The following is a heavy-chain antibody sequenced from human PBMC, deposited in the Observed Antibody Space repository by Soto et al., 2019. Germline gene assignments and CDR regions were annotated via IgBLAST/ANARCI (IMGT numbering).Heavy chain of an antibody. CDR3: ARFGSTILGVVIDNNWYDH. Sequence: ASGKLSCKASGYTFTSYGISWVRQAPGQGLERMGWISAYNGNTNYAQKLQGRVTMTTDTSTSTAYMELRSLRSDDTAVYYCARFGSTILGVVIDNNWYDHYGQVTLVTGS. D-gene: IGHD3-3*01. J-gene: IGHJ5*02. CDR1: GYTFTSYG. V-gene: IGHV1-18*01. CDR2: ISAYNGNT.